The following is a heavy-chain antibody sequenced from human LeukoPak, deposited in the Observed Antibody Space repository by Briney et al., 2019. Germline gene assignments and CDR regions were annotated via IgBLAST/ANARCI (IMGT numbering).Heavy chain of an antibody. J-gene: IGHJ6*02. Sequence: ASVKVSCKASGYTFTSYSISWVRQAPGQGLEWMGWISAYNGNTNYAQKLQGRVTMTTDTSTSTAYMELRSLRSDDTAVYYCARDNGITIFGVVLIGMDVWGQGTTVTVSS. CDR3: ARDNGITIFGVVLIGMDV. CDR1: GYTFTSYS. V-gene: IGHV1-18*01. CDR2: ISAYNGNT. D-gene: IGHD3-3*01.